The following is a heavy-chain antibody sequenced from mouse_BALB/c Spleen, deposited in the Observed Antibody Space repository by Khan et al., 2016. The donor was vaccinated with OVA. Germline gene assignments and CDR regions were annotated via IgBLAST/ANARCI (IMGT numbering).Heavy chain of an antibody. Sequence: VQLQQSGPGLVNPSQSLSLTCTVTGYSITSDYAWNWIRQFPGNKLEWMGYISYSGRTSYNPSLKSRISITRDTSKNQVFLQLNSVTTEDTASYCCARSVTITTVVATDFDYWGQGTTLTVSS. V-gene: IGHV3-2*02. D-gene: IGHD1-1*01. CDR2: ISYSGRT. J-gene: IGHJ2*01. CDR1: GYSITSDYA. CDR3: ARSVTITTVVATDFDY.